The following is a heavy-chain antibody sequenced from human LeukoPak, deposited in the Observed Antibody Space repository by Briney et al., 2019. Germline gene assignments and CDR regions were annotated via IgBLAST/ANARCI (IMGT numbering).Heavy chain of an antibody. Sequence: GASVKVSCKASGGTFSSYAISWVRQAPGQGPEWMGGIIPIFGTANYAQKFQGRVTITADESTSTAYMELSSLRSEDTAVYYCARDRRPQDLYYFDYWGQGTLVTVSS. V-gene: IGHV1-69*13. CDR1: GGTFSSYA. CDR2: IIPIFGTA. D-gene: IGHD6-6*01. CDR3: ARDRRPQDLYYFDY. J-gene: IGHJ4*02.